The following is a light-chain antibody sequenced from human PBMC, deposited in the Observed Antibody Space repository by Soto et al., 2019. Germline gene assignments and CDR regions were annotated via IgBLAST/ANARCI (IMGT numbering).Light chain of an antibody. CDR3: QQCRSSPLT. CDR2: GAS. J-gene: IGKJ1*01. V-gene: IGKV3-20*01. CDR1: QSVSNKY. Sequence: EIVLTQSPGTLSLSPGERATLSCRASQSVSNKYLAWYQQKPGQAPRLLIYGASSRATGIPDRFSGSGSGTDFTLTISRLEPEDFAVYYCQQCRSSPLTFGQGTKVEIK.